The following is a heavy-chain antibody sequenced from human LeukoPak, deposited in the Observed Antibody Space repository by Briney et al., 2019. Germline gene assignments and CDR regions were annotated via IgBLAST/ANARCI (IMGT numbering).Heavy chain of an antibody. CDR3: ARSGYSSSWSLFYYYGMDV. D-gene: IGHD6-13*01. Sequence: GGSLRLSCAASGFTFSSYAMHWVRQAPGKGLEWVAVISYDGSNKYYADSVKGRFTISRDNSKNTLYLQMNSLRAGDTAVYYCARSGYSSSWSLFYYYGMDVWGQGTTVTVSS. V-gene: IGHV3-30*04. CDR2: ISYDGSNK. CDR1: GFTFSSYA. J-gene: IGHJ6*02.